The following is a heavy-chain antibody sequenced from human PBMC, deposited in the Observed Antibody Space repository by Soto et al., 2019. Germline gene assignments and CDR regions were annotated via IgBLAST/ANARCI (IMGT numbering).Heavy chain of an antibody. Sequence: SETLSLTYTVSGGSISSYYWSWIRQPPGKGLEWIGYIYYSGSTNYNPSLKSRVTISVDTSKNQFSLKLSSVTAADTAVYYCARDLGYGDLFDYWGQGTLVTVSS. CDR3: ARDLGYGDLFDY. V-gene: IGHV4-59*01. D-gene: IGHD4-17*01. J-gene: IGHJ4*02. CDR2: IYYSGST. CDR1: GGSISSYY.